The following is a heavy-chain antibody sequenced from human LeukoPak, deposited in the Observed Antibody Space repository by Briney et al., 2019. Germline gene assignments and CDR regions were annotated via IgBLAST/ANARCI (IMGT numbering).Heavy chain of an antibody. CDR1: GYTFTGYY. Sequence: GASVKVSCKASGYTFTGYYMHWVRQAPGQGLEWMGWISAYNGNTNYAQKLQGRVTMTTDTSTSTAYMELRSLRSDDTAVYYCARGRGTIFPGYYYYYYMDVWGKGTTVTISS. V-gene: IGHV1-18*04. CDR2: ISAYNGNT. D-gene: IGHD3-9*01. J-gene: IGHJ6*03. CDR3: ARGRGTIFPGYYYYYYMDV.